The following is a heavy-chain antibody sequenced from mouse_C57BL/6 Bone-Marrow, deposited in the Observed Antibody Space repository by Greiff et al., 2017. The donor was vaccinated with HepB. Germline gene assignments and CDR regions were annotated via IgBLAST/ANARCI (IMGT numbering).Heavy chain of an antibody. D-gene: IGHD2-10*01. CDR2: INPSTGGT. CDR3: ARFLPDFDY. Sequence: VHVKQSGPELVKPGASVKISCKASGYSFTGYYMNWVKQSPEKSLEWIGEINPSTGGTTYNQKFKAKATLTVDKSSSTAYMQLKSLTSEDSAVYYCARFLPDFDYWGQGTTLTVSS. CDR1: GYSFTGYY. V-gene: IGHV1-42*01. J-gene: IGHJ2*01.